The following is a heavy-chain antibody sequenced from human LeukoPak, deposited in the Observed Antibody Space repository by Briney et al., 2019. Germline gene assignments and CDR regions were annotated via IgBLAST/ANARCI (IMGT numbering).Heavy chain of an antibody. J-gene: IGHJ4*02. D-gene: IGHD6-19*01. V-gene: IGHV4-39*01. Sequence: SETPSLTCTVSGGSISSSSYYWGWLRQPPGKGLEWIGSIYYSGSTYYTPSLKSRVTISVDTSKNQFSLKLSSVTAADTAVYYCARLYSSGWYVWGQGTLVTVSS. CDR2: IYYSGST. CDR1: GGSISSSSYY. CDR3: ARLYSSGWYV.